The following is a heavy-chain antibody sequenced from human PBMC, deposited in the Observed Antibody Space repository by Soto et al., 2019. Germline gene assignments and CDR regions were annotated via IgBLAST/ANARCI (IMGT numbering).Heavy chain of an antibody. V-gene: IGHV3-30-3*01. J-gene: IGHJ4*02. CDR1: GFTFSSYA. D-gene: IGHD3-10*01. CDR2: ISYDGSNK. CDR3: ARGITMVRGVIIDYFDY. Sequence: QVQLVESGGGVVQPGRSLRLSCAASGFTFSSYAMHWVRQAPGKGLEWVAVISYDGSNKYYADSVKGRFTISRDNSKNTLYLQMNSLRAEDTAGYYCARGITMVRGVIIDYFDYWGQGTLVTVSS.